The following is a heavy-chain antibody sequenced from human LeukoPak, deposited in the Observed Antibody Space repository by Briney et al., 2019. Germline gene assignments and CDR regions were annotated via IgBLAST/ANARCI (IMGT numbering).Heavy chain of an antibody. J-gene: IGHJ6*04. CDR1: GFTFSSYE. CDR3: AELGITMIGGV. V-gene: IGHV3-48*03. Sequence: PGGSLRLSRAASGFTFSSYEMNWVRQAPGKGLEWASYISSSGSTIYYADSVKGRFTISRDNAENSLYLQMNSLRAEDTAVYYCAELGITMIGGVWGKGTTVTISS. CDR2: ISSSGSTI. D-gene: IGHD3-10*02.